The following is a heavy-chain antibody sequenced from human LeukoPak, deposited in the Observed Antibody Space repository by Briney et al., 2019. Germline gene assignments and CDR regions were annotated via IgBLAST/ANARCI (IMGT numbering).Heavy chain of an antibody. J-gene: IGHJ4*02. V-gene: IGHV3-23*01. CDR3: AKRGDHCSGGGCYLDY. CDR1: RFSFSTYA. D-gene: IGHD6-19*01. Sequence: GGSLRLSCAASRFSFSTYAMNWVRQAPGRRLEWVSTISSSGDNTFHADSVRGRFTISRDNSKSTLYLQMNSLRAEDTAVYFCAKRGDHCSGGGCYLDYWGQGTLVTVSS. CDR2: ISSSGDNT.